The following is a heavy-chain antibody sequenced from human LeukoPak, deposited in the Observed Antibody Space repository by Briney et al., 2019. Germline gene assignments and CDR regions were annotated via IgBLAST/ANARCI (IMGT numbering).Heavy chain of an antibody. CDR3: ARGYSSSWFYFDS. V-gene: IGHV4-39*07. D-gene: IGHD6-13*01. J-gene: IGHJ4*02. Sequence: SETLSLTCTVSGGSISSSTYYWGWIRQPPGKGLEWIGSIYYGGSTYYNSSLKSRVTISVDISKNQFSLKVSSVTAADTAVYYCARGYSSSWFYFDSWGQGTLVTVSS. CDR1: GGSISSSTYY. CDR2: IYYGGST.